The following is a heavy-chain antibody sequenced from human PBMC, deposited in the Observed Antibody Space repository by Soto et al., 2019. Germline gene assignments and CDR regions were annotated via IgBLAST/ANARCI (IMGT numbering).Heavy chain of an antibody. CDR3: AGYMSTT. J-gene: IGHJ5*02. Sequence: QVQLVQSGAEVKKPGASVKVSCKASGYTFTSHDINWMRQTTGQGLEWMGWMNPNSGHTNSAQKFQGRVTMTRDTSINTAYMELTNLRSEDTAIYYCAGYMSTTWGQGTLVTVSS. CDR1: GYTFTSHD. D-gene: IGHD2-2*01. CDR2: MNPNSGHT. V-gene: IGHV1-8*01.